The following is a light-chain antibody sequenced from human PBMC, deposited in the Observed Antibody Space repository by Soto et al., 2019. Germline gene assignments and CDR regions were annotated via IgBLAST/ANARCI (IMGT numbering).Light chain of an antibody. V-gene: IGLV2-14*01. CDR3: SSHTSSNTVYV. J-gene: IGLJ1*01. Sequence: QSALTQPASVSGSPGQSITISCTGTSSDVGAYKYVSWYQQHPGRAPKLMIYEVSNRPSGVSDRFSGSKSGNTASLTISGLQAEDEADYYCSSHTSSNTVYVFGTGTKVTVL. CDR2: EVS. CDR1: SSDVGAYKY.